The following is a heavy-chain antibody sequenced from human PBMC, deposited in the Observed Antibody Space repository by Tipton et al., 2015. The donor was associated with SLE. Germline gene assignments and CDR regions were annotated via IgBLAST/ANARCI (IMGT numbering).Heavy chain of an antibody. D-gene: IGHD5-24*01. CDR1: GGSISSGDYY. CDR3: ARKEMATVMDAFDI. Sequence: TLSLTCTVSGGSISSGDYYWTWIRQHPGKGLEWIGYIYYSGSTYYNPSLNSRVTISVDTSKNQFSLKLTSVTAADTAVYYCARKEMATVMDAFDIWGQGTTVTVSS. J-gene: IGHJ3*02. V-gene: IGHV4-31*03. CDR2: IYYSGST.